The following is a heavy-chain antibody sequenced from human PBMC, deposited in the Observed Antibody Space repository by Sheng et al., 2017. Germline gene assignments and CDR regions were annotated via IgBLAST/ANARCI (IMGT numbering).Heavy chain of an antibody. Sequence: QMQLQQWGAGLLKPSETLSLTCAVYGGSFSGYYWSWIRQPPGKGLEWIGEINDRGNTNYNPSLKSRVSISIDTSQNQFSLKLSSVTAADTAIYYCARHRSTAPLNYYWGQGTLVNVSS. V-gene: IGHV4-34*01. J-gene: IGHJ4*02. CDR2: INDRGNT. CDR1: GGSFSGYY. CDR3: ARHRSTAPLNYY.